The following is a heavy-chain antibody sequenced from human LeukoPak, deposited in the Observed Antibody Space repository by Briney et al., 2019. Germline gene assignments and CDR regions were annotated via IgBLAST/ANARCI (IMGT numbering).Heavy chain of an antibody. V-gene: IGHV3-48*04. CDR1: GFTFSTSS. J-gene: IGHJ4*02. D-gene: IGHD3-10*01. CDR3: ARELLWFGELSEYYFDY. CDR2: ISTSSTI. Sequence: GGSLRLSCAAPGFTFSTSSFNWVRQAPGKGLEWISYISTSSTINYADSVRGRFTISRDNAKSSLSLQMNSLRAEDTAVYYCARELLWFGELSEYYFDYWGQGTLVTVSS.